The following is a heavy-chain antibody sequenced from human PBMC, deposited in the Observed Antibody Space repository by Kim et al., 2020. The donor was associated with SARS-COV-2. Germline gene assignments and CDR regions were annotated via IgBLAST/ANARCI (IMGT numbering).Heavy chain of an antibody. CDR1: GFTLSGST. J-gene: IGHJ3*02. CDR2: IRLNATRSAT. V-gene: IGHV3-73*01. D-gene: IGHD6-19*01. CDR3: TRVTPIAGGLYDAFDI. Sequence: GGSLRLSCAASGFTLSGSTVHWVRPASLHGLEWVGRIRLNATRSATAYASSVTPSFTISLDDSTNTAYLQMTSLKTEDTAVYYFTRVTPIAGGLYDAFDISGQVTMVTVSS.